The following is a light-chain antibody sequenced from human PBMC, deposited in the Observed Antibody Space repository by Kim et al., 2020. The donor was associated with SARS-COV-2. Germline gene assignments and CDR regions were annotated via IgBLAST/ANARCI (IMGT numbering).Light chain of an antibody. Sequence: SASLGDRVTITGRANETISTWLAWYQQKPGKAPKVLIHDASRLQSGVPSRFSGSGSGTEFTLTITSLTPDDSAVYFCQQYKTYSYTFGQGTKLEI. V-gene: IGKV1-5*01. CDR1: ETISTW. J-gene: IGKJ2*01. CDR3: QQYKTYSYT. CDR2: DAS.